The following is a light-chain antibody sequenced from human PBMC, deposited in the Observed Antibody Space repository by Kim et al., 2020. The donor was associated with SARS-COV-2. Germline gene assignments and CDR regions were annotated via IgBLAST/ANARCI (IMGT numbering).Light chain of an antibody. Sequence: GQRVIISSSGSSSNIGLNSVNWYQQVPGTAPKMVIYSSNQRPSGVPDRFSGSRSGTSASLAISGLQSEDESDYYCAAWDDTLSAWVFGGGTKLTVL. V-gene: IGLV1-44*01. CDR2: SSN. CDR3: AAWDDTLSAWV. J-gene: IGLJ3*02. CDR1: SSNIGLNS.